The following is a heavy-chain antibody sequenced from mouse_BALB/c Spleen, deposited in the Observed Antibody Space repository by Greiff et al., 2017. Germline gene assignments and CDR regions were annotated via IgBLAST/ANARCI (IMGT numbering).Heavy chain of an antibody. CDR1: GFNIKDTY. CDR3: ARVLSPGYFDY. Sequence: EVKLQESGAELVKPGASVKLSCTASGFNIKDTYMHWVKQRPEQGLEWIGRIDPANGNTKYDPKFQGKATITADTSSNTAYLQLSSLTSEDTAVYYCARVLSPGYFDYWGQGTTLTVSS. CDR2: IDPANGNT. D-gene: IGHD6-1*01. J-gene: IGHJ2*01. V-gene: IGHV14-3*02.